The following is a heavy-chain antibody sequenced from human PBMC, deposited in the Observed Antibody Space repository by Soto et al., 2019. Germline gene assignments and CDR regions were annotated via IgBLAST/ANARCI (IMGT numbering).Heavy chain of an antibody. CDR2: ISGSGGST. V-gene: IGHV3-23*01. Sequence: EVQLLESGGGLVQPGGSLRLSCAATVFTFSSYAMSWVRQAPGKGLEWVSAISGSGGSTYYADSVKGRFTISRDNSMNTLYLEMNSLRAEDTAVYYCAKDQGHQASFSYFDYWGQGTLVTVSS. CDR1: VFTFSSYA. CDR3: AKDQGHQASFSYFDY. D-gene: IGHD3-10*01. J-gene: IGHJ4*02.